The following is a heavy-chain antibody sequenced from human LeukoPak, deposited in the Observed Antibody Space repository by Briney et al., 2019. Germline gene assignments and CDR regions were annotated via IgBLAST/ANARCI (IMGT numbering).Heavy chain of an antibody. D-gene: IGHD6-19*01. CDR3: ARGTYSSFDY. CDR1: GDSVSSNSAA. V-gene: IGHV6-1*01. CDR2: AYCRSKWYN. Sequence: SQILSLTCAISGDSVSSNSAAWNWIRQSPSKGLEWLGRAYCRSKWYNEYAVSVKSRITINPDTSKNQFSLQLNSVTPEDTAVYYCARGTYSSFDYWGQGTLVTVSS. J-gene: IGHJ4*02.